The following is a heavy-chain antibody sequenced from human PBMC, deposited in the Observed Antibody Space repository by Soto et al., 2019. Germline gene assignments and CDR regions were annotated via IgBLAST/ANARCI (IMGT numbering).Heavy chain of an antibody. D-gene: IGHD5-12*01. J-gene: IGHJ6*02. CDR1: GGSFNNYP. V-gene: IGHV1-69*13. CDR2: SIPIFGTA. CDR3: ARGRGYSGDDHYYYFDMDV. Sequence: ASVKGSCKASGGSFNNYPITWVRQAPGEGLEWMGGSIPIFGTANYAQKFQGRVTISVDESTSTAYMELSSLRSEDTAVYYCARGRGYSGDDHYYYFDMDVWGQGTTVTVS.